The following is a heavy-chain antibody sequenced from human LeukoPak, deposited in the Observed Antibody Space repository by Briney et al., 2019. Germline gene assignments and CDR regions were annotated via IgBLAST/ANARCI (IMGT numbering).Heavy chain of an antibody. CDR1: GYSFTNYW. CDR3: ARLSIAVSGVFDY. V-gene: IGHV5-51*01. Sequence: GESLKISCKGSGYSFTNYWIGWVRQMPGKGLEWMGIIYPGDSDIRYSPSFQGQVTISADKSISTAYLQWTSLKASDTAIYYFARLSIAVSGVFDYWGQGTLVTVSS. CDR2: IYPGDSDI. J-gene: IGHJ4*02. D-gene: IGHD6-19*01.